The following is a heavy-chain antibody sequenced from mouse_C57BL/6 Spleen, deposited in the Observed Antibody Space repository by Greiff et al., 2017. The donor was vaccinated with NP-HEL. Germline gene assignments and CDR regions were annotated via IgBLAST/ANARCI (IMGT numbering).Heavy chain of an antibody. D-gene: IGHD1-1*01. V-gene: IGHV5-4*01. J-gene: IGHJ1*03. CDR1: GFTFSSYA. CDR2: ISDGGSYT. Sequence: EVQGVESGGGLVKPGGSLKLSCAASGFTFSSYAMSWVRQTPEKRLEWVATISDGGSYTYYPDNVKGRFIISRDNAKNNLYLQMSHLKSEDTAMYYCARDYYDSSYWYFDVWGTGTTVTVSS. CDR3: ARDYYDSSYWYFDV.